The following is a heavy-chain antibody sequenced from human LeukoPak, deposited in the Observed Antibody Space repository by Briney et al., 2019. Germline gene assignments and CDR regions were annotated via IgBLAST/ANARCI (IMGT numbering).Heavy chain of an antibody. Sequence: GGSLRLSCAASGFTFDDYTMHCVREAPGKGREWVPGISWNSGSIGYADSVKGRFTISRDNAKNSLYLQMNSLRAEDTALYYCAKALTYYYGSGIDYWGQGTLVTVSS. D-gene: IGHD3-10*01. CDR2: ISWNSGSI. V-gene: IGHV3-9*01. J-gene: IGHJ4*02. CDR1: GFTFDDYT. CDR3: AKALTYYYGSGIDY.